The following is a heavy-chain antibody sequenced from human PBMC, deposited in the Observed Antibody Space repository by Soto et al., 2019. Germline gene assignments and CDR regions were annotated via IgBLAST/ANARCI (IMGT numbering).Heavy chain of an antibody. CDR2: ISSSSSYI. CDR3: ARVPRFIVATMLIDY. Sequence: EVQLVESGGGLVKPGGSLRLSCAASGFTFSSYSMNWVGQAPGKGLEWVSSISSSSSYIYYADSVKGRFTISRDNAKNSLYLQMNRLRAEDTAVYYCARVPRFIVATMLIDYWGQGTLVTVSS. J-gene: IGHJ4*02. CDR1: GFTFSSYS. V-gene: IGHV3-21*01. D-gene: IGHD5-12*01.